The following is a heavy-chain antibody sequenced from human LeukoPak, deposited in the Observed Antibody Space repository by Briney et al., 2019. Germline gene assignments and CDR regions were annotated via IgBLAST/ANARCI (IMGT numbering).Heavy chain of an antibody. CDR1: GGSFSGYY. J-gene: IGHJ5*02. D-gene: IGHD2-8*01. CDR2: INHSGST. CDR3: ARDRPVLMVYAASFDP. V-gene: IGHV4-34*01. Sequence: SETLSLTCAVYGGSFSGYYWSWIRQPPGKGLEWIGEINHSGSTNYNPSLKSRVTISVDTSKNQFSLKLSSVTAADTAVYYCARDRPVLMVYAASFDPWGQGTLVTVSP.